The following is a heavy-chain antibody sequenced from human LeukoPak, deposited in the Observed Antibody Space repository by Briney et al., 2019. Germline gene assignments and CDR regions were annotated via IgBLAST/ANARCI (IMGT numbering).Heavy chain of an antibody. CDR3: ARDNDFWSGYETQDAFDI. Sequence: ASVKVSCKASGYTFTGYYMHWVRQAPGQGLEWMGWINPNSGGTNYAQKFQGRVTMTRDTSISTAYMELSRLRSDDTAVYYCARDNDFWSGYETQDAFDIWGQGTMVTVSS. CDR1: GYTFTGYY. J-gene: IGHJ3*02. V-gene: IGHV1-2*02. CDR2: INPNSGGT. D-gene: IGHD3-3*01.